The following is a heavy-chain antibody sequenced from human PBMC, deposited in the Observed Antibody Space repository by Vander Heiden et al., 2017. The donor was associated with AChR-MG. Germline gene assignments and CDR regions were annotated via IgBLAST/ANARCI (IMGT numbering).Heavy chain of an antibody. D-gene: IGHD7-27*01. CDR1: GFTFSSYG. Sequence: EVQLLESGGDLIQPGESLRLSCVASGFTFSSYGMTWLRQAPGKGLDWVSSISGSGATTYYADSVKGRFTISRDNSKNTLYLQMNSLRVEDTAVYFCAKRPLGAAFDIWGQGTMVTVSS. V-gene: IGHV3-23*01. J-gene: IGHJ3*02. CDR3: AKRPLGAAFDI. CDR2: ISGSGATT.